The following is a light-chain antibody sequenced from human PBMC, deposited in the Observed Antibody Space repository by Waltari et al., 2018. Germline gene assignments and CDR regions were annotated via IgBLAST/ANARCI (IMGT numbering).Light chain of an antibody. CDR1: QSVSSY. Sequence: EMLLTQSPATLSLSPGRRAPLSCRASQSVSSYLAWYQQKPGRSPRLLIYEASSRATGIPARFSGSGSGTDFTLTISSLEPEDFAVYYCQQRSNWPITFGQGTRLEIK. CDR3: QQRSNWPIT. V-gene: IGKV3-11*01. CDR2: EAS. J-gene: IGKJ5*01.